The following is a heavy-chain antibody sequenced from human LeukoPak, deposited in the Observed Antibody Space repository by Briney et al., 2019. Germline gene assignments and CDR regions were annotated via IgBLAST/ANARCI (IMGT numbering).Heavy chain of an antibody. CDR2: IYYSGST. V-gene: IGHV4-39*07. D-gene: IGHD3-22*01. CDR1: GGSISSSSYY. CDR3: ARGSGYYYH. Sequence: PSETLSLTCTVSGGSISSSSYYWGWIRQPPGKGLEWIGSIYYSGSTYYNPSLKSRVTISVDTSKNQFSLKLSSVTAADTAVYYCARGSGYYYHWGQGTLVTVSS. J-gene: IGHJ5*02.